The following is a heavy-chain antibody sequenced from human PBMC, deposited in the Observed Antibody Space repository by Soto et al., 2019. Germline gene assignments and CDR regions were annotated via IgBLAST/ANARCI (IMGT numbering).Heavy chain of an antibody. J-gene: IGHJ3*01. CDR3: TRGLGSLDPFDA. CDR1: GFIFNNYV. Sequence: EVLLLESGGGVVQPGGSLRLSCAASGFIFNNYVMTWVRQAPGKGLEWVSGVKGNGGSTHYADSVKGRFTISRDDSKNALYLQMKSLRADDTAVYHCTRGLGSLDPFDAWGPGTRVTVSS. D-gene: IGHD3-16*01. V-gene: IGHV3-23*01. CDR2: VKGNGGST.